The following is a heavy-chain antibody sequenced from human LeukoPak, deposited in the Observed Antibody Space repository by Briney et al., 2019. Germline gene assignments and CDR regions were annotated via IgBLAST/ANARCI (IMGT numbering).Heavy chain of an antibody. Sequence: VGSLRLSCAASRVTFSSYAMHWVREAPGKGLEGGAVISCDGSNKYYADSVKGRFTISRDNSKNTLYLQMNSLRAEDTAVYYCARGNSGIPDYWGQGALVTVSS. CDR2: ISCDGSNK. V-gene: IGHV3-30*04. J-gene: IGHJ4*02. CDR1: RVTFSSYA. D-gene: IGHD1/OR15-1a*01. CDR3: ARGNSGIPDY.